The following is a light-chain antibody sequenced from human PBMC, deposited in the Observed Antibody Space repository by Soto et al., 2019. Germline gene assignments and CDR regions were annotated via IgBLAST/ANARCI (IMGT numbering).Light chain of an antibody. V-gene: IGLV7-46*01. CDR1: TGAVTSGHY. CDR3: LLYYGGAVV. Sequence: QAVVTQEPSLTVSPGGTVTLTCGSSTGAVTSGHYPYWFQQKPGQAPRALIYDTRNKHSWTPARFSGSLLGGNDALTLSGAQPEDEADYYCLLYYGGAVVFGGGTKVTVL. CDR2: DTR. J-gene: IGLJ3*02.